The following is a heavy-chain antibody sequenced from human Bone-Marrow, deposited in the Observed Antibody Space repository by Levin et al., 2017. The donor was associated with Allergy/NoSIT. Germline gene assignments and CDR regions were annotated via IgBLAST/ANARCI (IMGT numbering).Heavy chain of an antibody. CDR2: IIPVLDTE. CDR3: ARDGHSLRFSDWPPALAY. J-gene: IGHJ4*02. CDR1: GGAFESHA. V-gene: IGHV1-69*13. Sequence: SVKVSCKASGGAFESHAISWVRQAPGRGLEWMGGIIPVLDTESYAQKFQGRVIITEDDSTSTAYLEVTSLTSEDTAVYYCARDGHSLRFSDWPPALAYWGQGTLVTVS. D-gene: IGHD3-3*01.